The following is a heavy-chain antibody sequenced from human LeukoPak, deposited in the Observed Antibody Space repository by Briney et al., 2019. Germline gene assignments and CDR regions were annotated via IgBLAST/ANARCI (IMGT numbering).Heavy chain of an antibody. CDR1: GFTFSNYV. D-gene: IGHD3-10*01. CDR2: IWYDGSNK. V-gene: IGHV3-33*01. CDR3: ARGSDVSGSYYIGFDY. Sequence: GGSLRHSCAASGFTFSNYVKHWVRQAPGKGLEWVAVIWYDGSNKYYADSVKGRFTISRDNSKNTLYLQMNSLRAEDTAVYYCARGSDVSGSYYIGFDYWGQGTLVTVSS. J-gene: IGHJ4*02.